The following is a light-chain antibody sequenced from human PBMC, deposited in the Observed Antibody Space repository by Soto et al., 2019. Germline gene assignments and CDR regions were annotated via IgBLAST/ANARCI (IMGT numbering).Light chain of an antibody. Sequence: QSVLAQPPSASGTRGQRVTISCSGSSSKIGINTVNWYQQLPGTAPKLLIYGNNQRPSGVPDRFSVSKSVTSASLAISGLQSEDEADYYCASWDDSLNGVVFGGGTNLTVL. CDR1: SSKIGINT. V-gene: IGLV1-44*01. J-gene: IGLJ2*01. CDR3: ASWDDSLNGVV. CDR2: GNN.